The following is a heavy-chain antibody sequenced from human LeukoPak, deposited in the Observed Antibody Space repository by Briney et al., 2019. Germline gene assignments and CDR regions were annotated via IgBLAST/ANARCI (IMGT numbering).Heavy chain of an antibody. J-gene: IGHJ4*02. CDR3: ASSKGHDN. Sequence: GGSLRLSCVTSGFPLSTYGVHWVRQAPGSGLEWLAYIHYDGYTTNYADSVKGRFTISRDNAKNSMFLQMNSLRAEDTAVYYCASSKGHDNWGQGTLVTVSS. CDR2: IHYDGYTT. D-gene: IGHD4-11*01. CDR1: GFPLSTYG. V-gene: IGHV3-30*02.